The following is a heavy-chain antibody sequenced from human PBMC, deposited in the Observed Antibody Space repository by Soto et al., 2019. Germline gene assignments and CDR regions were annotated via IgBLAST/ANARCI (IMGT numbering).Heavy chain of an antibody. CDR2: IYYSGST. CDR3: ARDRLDTSNWFDP. CDR1: GGSISSYY. V-gene: IGHV4-59*01. D-gene: IGHD5-18*01. Sequence: SETLSLTCTVSGGSISSYYWGWIRQPPGKGLEWIGYIYYSGSTNYNPSLKSRVTISVDTSKNQFSLKLSSVTAADTAVYYCARDRLDTSNWFDPWGQGTLVTVSS. J-gene: IGHJ5*02.